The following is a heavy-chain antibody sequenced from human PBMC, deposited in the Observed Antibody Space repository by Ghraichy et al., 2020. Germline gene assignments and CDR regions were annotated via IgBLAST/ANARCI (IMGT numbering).Heavy chain of an antibody. V-gene: IGHV4-34*01. CDR3: ARGSYYGSGNYYRLDY. CDR2: INHSGST. J-gene: IGHJ4*02. CDR1: GGSFSAYY. D-gene: IGHD3-10*01. Sequence: SETLSLTCAVYGGSFSAYYWSWIRQPPGKGLEWIGEINHSGSTNYNPSLKSRVTISVDTSKNQFSLDLRSVIAADTAVYYCARGSYYGSGNYYRLDYWGQGDLVTVS.